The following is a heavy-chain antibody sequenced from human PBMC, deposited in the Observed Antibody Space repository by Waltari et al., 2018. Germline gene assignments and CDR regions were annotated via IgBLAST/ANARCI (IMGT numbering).Heavy chain of an antibody. V-gene: IGHV4-38-2*01. Sequence: QVQLQESGPGLVKPSETLSLTCAVSGYSIIRGYYWGWIRQPPGKGLEYIGYISGSSGSTYYNPSLKSRVTISKDTSKNQFSLKLSSVTAADTAVYYCASEAVAATFDYWGQGVLVTVSS. CDR3: ASEAVAATFDY. CDR2: ISGSSGST. D-gene: IGHD6-19*01. CDR1: GYSIIRGYY. J-gene: IGHJ4*02.